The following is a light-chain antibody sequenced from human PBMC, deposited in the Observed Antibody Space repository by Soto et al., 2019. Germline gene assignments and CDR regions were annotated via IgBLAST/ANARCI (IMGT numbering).Light chain of an antibody. Sequence: QSVLTKPASVTGSPGESITISCTGTISDVGGYNYVSWYQQHPGKAPKLMIFDVSNRPSGVSNRFSGSKSGYTASLTISGLQAEDEADYYCSSYTSSSTYVFGTGTKVTVL. CDR2: DVS. J-gene: IGLJ1*01. CDR3: SSYTSSSTYV. V-gene: IGLV2-14*03. CDR1: ISDVGGYNY.